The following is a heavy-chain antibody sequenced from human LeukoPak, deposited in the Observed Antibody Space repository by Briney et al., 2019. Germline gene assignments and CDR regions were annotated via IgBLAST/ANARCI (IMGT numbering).Heavy chain of an antibody. CDR3: ARERDWNYVGYFDS. CDR1: GFTFSSYS. CDR2: ISSSSSYI. D-gene: IGHD1-7*01. J-gene: IGHJ4*02. Sequence: GGSLRLSCAASGFTFSSYSMNWVRQAPGKGLEWVSYISSSSSYIYYADSVKGRFTISRDNAKNSLYLQMNSLRAEDTAVYYCARERDWNYVGYFDSWGQGTLVTVSS. V-gene: IGHV3-21*05.